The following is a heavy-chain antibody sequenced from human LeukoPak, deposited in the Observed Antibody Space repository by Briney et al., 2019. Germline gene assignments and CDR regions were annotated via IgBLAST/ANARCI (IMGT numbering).Heavy chain of an antibody. CDR1: GFTFSNAW. CDR2: IKSKTDGGTT. Sequence: GGSLRLSCAASGFTFSNAWMSWVRQAPGKGLEWVGRIKSKTDGGTTDYAAPVKGRFTISRDNAKNSLYLQVNSLRAEDTAIYYCARDLGSYTSGRYMGFDYWGQGTLVTVSS. CDR3: ARDLGSYTSGRYMGFDY. J-gene: IGHJ4*02. D-gene: IGHD6-19*01. V-gene: IGHV3-15*01.